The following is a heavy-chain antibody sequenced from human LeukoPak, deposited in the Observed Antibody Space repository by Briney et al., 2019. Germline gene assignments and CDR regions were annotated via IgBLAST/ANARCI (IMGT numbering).Heavy chain of an antibody. D-gene: IGHD3-22*01. CDR1: GYTFNSYG. CDR2: ISAYNGHT. J-gene: IGHJ3*02. Sequence: GASVKVSCKASGYTFNSYGISWVRQAPGQGLEWMGWISAYNGHTNYAQKFQGRVTMTTDTSTSTAYMDLRSLRSDDTAVYYCASLKNYYDSSGYLVTDAFDIWGQGTMVTVSS. V-gene: IGHV1-18*01. CDR3: ASLKNYYDSSGYLVTDAFDI.